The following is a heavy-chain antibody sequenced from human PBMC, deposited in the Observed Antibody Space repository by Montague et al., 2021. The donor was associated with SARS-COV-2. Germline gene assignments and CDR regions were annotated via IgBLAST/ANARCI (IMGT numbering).Heavy chain of an antibody. CDR1: GGSISSGGYY. CDR2: IYYSGST. Sequence: TLSLTCTVSGGSISSGGYYWSWIRQHPGKGLEWIGYIYYSGSTXYNPSLKSRVTISVDTSKNQFSLKLSSVTAADTAVYYCARVLFVVVTAKRYFDSWGRGTLVTVSS. J-gene: IGHJ2*01. V-gene: IGHV4-31*03. D-gene: IGHD2-21*02. CDR3: ARVLFVVVTAKRYFDS.